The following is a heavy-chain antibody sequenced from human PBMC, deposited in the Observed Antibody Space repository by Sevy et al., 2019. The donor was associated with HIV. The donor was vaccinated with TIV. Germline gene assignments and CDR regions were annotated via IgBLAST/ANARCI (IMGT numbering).Heavy chain of an antibody. CDR1: GFTFSSNT. D-gene: IGHD3-9*01. CDR3: ARGDKDGWFDP. J-gene: IGHJ5*02. V-gene: IGHV3-21*01. Sequence: GGSLRLSCAASGFTFSSNTMNWLRQAPGKGLEWVSSISSRSTYIFYADSVKGRFTISRDNSKKSLFLQMNSLRVEDTAVYYCARGDKDGWFDPRGQGTPVTVSS. CDR2: ISSRSTYI.